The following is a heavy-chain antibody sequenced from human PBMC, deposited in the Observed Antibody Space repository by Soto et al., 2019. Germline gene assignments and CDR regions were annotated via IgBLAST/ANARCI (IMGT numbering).Heavy chain of an antibody. CDR3: AHTVARGAYWETFNY. CDR1: GFSLTTNGVG. CDR2: IYRDDDK. V-gene: IGHV2-5*02. J-gene: IGHJ4*02. Sequence: QITLKESGPTLVKPTQTLTLTCTVSGFSLTTNGVGVGWFRQPPGKALEWLALIYRDDDKRYRPSLKTRVTITKDNTKHQAVLTMTNMDPVDTATYYCAHTVARGAYWETFNYWGQGTLVTVSS. D-gene: IGHD1-26*01.